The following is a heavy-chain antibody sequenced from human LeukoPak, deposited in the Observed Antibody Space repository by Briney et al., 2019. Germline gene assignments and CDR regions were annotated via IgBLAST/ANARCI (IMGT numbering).Heavy chain of an antibody. V-gene: IGHV1-18*01. CDR2: ISAYNGNT. CDR1: GYTFTSYG. CDR3: ARAGYYYDCSGYLLA. D-gene: IGHD3-22*01. Sequence: ASVKVSCKASGYTFTSYGISWVRQAPGQGLEWMGWISAYNGNTNYAQKLQGRVTMTTDTSTSTAYMELRSLRSDDTAVYYCARAGYYYDCSGYLLAWGQGTLVTVSS. J-gene: IGHJ4*02.